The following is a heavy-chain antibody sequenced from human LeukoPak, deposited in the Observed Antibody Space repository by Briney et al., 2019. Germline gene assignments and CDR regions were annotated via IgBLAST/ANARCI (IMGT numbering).Heavy chain of an antibody. D-gene: IGHD6-6*01. V-gene: IGHV1-24*01. CDR2: FDPEDGET. CDR1: GYTLTELS. J-gene: IGHJ3*01. Sequence: ASVNVSCKVSGYTLTELSMHWVRQAPGKGREWMGGFDPEDGETIYAQKFQGRVTMTEDTSTDTAYMELSSLRSEDTAVYYCATDMTPAGIAARPEAFDVWGQGTMVTVSS. CDR3: ATDMTPAGIAARPEAFDV.